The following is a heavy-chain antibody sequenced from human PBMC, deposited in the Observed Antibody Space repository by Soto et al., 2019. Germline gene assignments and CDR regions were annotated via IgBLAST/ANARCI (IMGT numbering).Heavy chain of an antibody. CDR3: ATVARYDDFDV. D-gene: IGHD3-9*01. CDR1: GFTFNIYP. Sequence: QLLGSGGGLVQPGGSLRLSCEASGFTFNIYPMTWVRQAPGKGLEWVSNIGSTGTTTYYADSVKGRFAISRDNSKSTLYLPMNSLRAEDTAVYYCATVARYDDFDVWGQGTMVTVSS. V-gene: IGHV3-23*01. J-gene: IGHJ3*01. CDR2: IGSTGTTT.